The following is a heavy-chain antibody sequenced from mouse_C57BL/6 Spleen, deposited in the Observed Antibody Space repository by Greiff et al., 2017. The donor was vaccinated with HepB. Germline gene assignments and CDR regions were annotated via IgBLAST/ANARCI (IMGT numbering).Heavy chain of an antibody. CDR3: ARDVNAHYFDY. CDR2: IDPSDSYT. CDR1: GYTFTSYW. J-gene: IGHJ2*01. V-gene: IGHV1-59*01. Sequence: QVQLKQPGAELVRPGPSVKLSCKASGYTFTSYWMHWVKQRPGQGLEWIGVIDPSDSYTNYNQKFKGKATLTVDTSSSTAYMQLSSLTSEDSAVYYCARDVNAHYFDYWGQGTTLTVSS.